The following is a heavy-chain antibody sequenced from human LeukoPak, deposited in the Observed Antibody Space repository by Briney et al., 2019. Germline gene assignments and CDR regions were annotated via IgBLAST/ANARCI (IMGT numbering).Heavy chain of an antibody. J-gene: IGHJ4*02. CDR1: GFTVSSNY. Sequence: GGSLRLSCAASGFTVSSNYMSWVRQAPGKGLEWVSVIYSGGSTYYADSVKGRFTISRDNSKNTLYLQMNSLRAEDTAVYYCAREDIVVVPAAIRVKYYFDYWGQGTLVTVSS. CDR3: AREDIVVVPAAIRVKYYFDY. D-gene: IGHD2-2*02. V-gene: IGHV3-66*01. CDR2: IYSGGST.